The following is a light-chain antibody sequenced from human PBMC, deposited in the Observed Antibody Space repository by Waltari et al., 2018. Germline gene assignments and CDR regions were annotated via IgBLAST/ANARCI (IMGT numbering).Light chain of an antibody. CDR3: QHYVSLPVT. Sequence: SCRASQSVRRALAWYQQNPCQAPRLLIYGASNRATGIPDRFSGSGSGTDFSLIISRLEPEDFAVYYCQHYVSLPVTFGQGTKVEIK. CDR2: GAS. V-gene: IGKV3-20*01. CDR1: QSVRRA. J-gene: IGKJ1*01.